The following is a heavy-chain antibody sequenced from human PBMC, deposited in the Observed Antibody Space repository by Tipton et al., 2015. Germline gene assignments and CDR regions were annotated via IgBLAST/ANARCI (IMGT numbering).Heavy chain of an antibody. Sequence: RSLRLSCEASHFPFNTYGMHWVRQAPGKGLDGVALWSYDGGEKHHADSVKGRFTISRDNSKKTLYLQMNNLRAEDTAVYYCARSFGVVNYQSAMGVWGQGTTVTVSS. CDR3: ARSFGVVNYQSAMGV. V-gene: IGHV3-33*05. J-gene: IGHJ6*02. CDR2: WSYDGGEK. CDR1: HFPFNTYG. D-gene: IGHD3-3*01.